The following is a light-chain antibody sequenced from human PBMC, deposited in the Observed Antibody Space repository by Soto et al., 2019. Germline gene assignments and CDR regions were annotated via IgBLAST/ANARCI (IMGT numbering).Light chain of an antibody. CDR3: CSYAGSSTVV. Sequence: QSALTQPPSASGSPGQSVTISCTGTSSDVGGYNYVSWYQQYPGRAPKLMIYEVTKRPSGVPDRFSGSKSGNTASLTISGLQAEDEADYYCCSYAGSSTVVFGGGTKVTVL. V-gene: IGLV2-8*01. J-gene: IGLJ2*01. CDR2: EVT. CDR1: SSDVGGYNY.